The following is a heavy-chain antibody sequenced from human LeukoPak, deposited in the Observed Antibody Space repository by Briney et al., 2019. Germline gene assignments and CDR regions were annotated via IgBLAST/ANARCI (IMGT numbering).Heavy chain of an antibody. Sequence: GGSLRLSCAASGFTFDDYAMHWVRQAPGKGLEWVSGISWNSGSMDYANSVKGRFTISRDNAKNSLYLQMNSLRAEDTAVYYCARVGRWLQSTQKDYWGQGTLVTVSS. CDR3: ARVGRWLQSTQKDY. D-gene: IGHD5-24*01. CDR1: GFTFDDYA. CDR2: ISWNSGSM. V-gene: IGHV3-9*01. J-gene: IGHJ4*02.